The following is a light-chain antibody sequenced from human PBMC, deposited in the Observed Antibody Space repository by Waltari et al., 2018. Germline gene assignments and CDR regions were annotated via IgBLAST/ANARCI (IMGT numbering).Light chain of an antibody. Sequence: DIQMTQSPPSLSASVGDRVTITCRASQSISSYLNWYQQKPGKAPKLLIYAASSLQIGVPSRFSGSGSGTDFTLTITSLQPEDFASYYCQQSYSIPWTFGQGTNVEIK. V-gene: IGKV1-39*01. J-gene: IGKJ1*01. CDR2: AAS. CDR1: QSISSY. CDR3: QQSYSIPWT.